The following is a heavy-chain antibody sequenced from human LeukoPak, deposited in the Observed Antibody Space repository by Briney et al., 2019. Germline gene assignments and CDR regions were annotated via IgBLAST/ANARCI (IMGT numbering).Heavy chain of an antibody. CDR2: IYYSGST. V-gene: IGHV4-39*01. Sequence: PSETLSLTCTVSGGSISSSSYYWGWLRQPPGTGLEWIGSIYYSGSTYYNPSLKSRVTISVDTSKNQFSLKLSSATAADTAVYYRARGLAQKFTIFGVVTQNYFDYGGQGTLVTVSS. CDR3: ARGLAQKFTIFGVVTQNYFDY. J-gene: IGHJ4*02. CDR1: GGSISSSSYY. D-gene: IGHD3-3*01.